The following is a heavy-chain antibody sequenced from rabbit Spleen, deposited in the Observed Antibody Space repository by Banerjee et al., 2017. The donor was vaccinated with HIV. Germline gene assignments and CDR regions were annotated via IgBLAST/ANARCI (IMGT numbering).Heavy chain of an antibody. V-gene: IGHV1S45*01. CDR3: ARGGGMFNLNL. J-gene: IGHJ4*01. D-gene: IGHD4-1*01. Sequence: QEQLVESGGGLVQPEGSLTLTCTVSGFSLSSYGMSWVRQAPGKGLEWIGYINTGSGITGYASWAKGRFTISKTSSTTVTLQMTSLTAADTATYFCARGGGMFNLNLWGQGTLVTVS. CDR1: GFSLSSYG. CDR2: INTGSGIT.